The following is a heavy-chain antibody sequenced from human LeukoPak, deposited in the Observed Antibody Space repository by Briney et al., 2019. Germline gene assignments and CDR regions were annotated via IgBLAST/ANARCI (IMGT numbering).Heavy chain of an antibody. V-gene: IGHV4-38-2*02. Sequence: SETLSLICTVSGYSIGTGYCWGWIRQPPGKGLEWIASIFHDGRTFYNPSLKSRVTISVLTSDNQFSLKLRSVTAADTAVYYCAREPVIKTVTAMAHAPFDYWGQGTLVTVSS. CDR2: IFHDGRT. D-gene: IGHD5-18*01. CDR3: AREPVIKTVTAMAHAPFDY. J-gene: IGHJ4*02. CDR1: GYSIGTGYC.